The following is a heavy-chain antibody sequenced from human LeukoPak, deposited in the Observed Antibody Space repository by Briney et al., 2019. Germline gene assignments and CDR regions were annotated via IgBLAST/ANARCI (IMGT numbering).Heavy chain of an antibody. CDR2: INPNSGGT. CDR1: GYTFTGYY. CDR3: ARSGQTGANDAFDI. V-gene: IGHV1-2*04. Sequence: ASVKVSCKASGYTFTGYYMHWVRQAPGQGLEWMGWINPNSGGTNYAQKFQGWVTMTRDTSISTAYMELSRLRSDDTAVYYCARSGQTGANDAFDIWGQGTMVTVSS. J-gene: IGHJ3*02. D-gene: IGHD1-14*01.